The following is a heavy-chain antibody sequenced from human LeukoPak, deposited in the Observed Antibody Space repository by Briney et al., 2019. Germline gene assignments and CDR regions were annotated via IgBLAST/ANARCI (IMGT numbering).Heavy chain of an antibody. D-gene: IGHD6-19*01. V-gene: IGHV3-30*02. J-gene: IGHJ4*02. CDR2: IRYDGSNK. CDR3: AKVGLGQWLVALDY. CDR1: GFTFSSYG. Sequence: QIGGSLRLSCAASGFTFSSYGMHWVRQAPGKGLEWVAFIRYDGSNKYYADSVKGRFTISRDNSKNTLYLQMNSLRAEDTAVYYCAKVGLGQWLVALDYWGQGTLVTVSS.